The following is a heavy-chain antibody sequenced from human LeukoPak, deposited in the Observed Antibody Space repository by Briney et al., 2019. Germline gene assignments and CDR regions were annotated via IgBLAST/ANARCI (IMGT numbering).Heavy chain of an antibody. Sequence: ASVKVSCKTSGYTFIGYYMHWVRQAPGQGLEWMGWINPNSGGTNYAQKFQGRVTMTRDTSISTAYMELSRLRSDDTAVYYCARARVRGVPFFDYWGQGTLVTVSS. CDR2: INPNSGGT. CDR3: ARARVRGVPFFDY. D-gene: IGHD3-10*01. J-gene: IGHJ4*02. CDR1: GYTFIGYY. V-gene: IGHV1-2*02.